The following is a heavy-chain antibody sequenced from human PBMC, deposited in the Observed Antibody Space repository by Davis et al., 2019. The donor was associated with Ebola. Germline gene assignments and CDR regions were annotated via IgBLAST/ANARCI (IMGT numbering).Heavy chain of an antibody. J-gene: IGHJ6*02. CDR1: GGSVSSGSNY. D-gene: IGHD6-19*01. Sequence: MPSETLSLTCTVSGGSVSSGSNYWSWIRQPPGKELEWIGYIYHSGSTKYNPPLKSRVTISVDTSKNQLSLKLTSVTAADTAVYYCAREVADEHFYYGMDVWGQGTTVTVSS. CDR3: AREVADEHFYYGMDV. V-gene: IGHV4-61*01. CDR2: IYHSGST.